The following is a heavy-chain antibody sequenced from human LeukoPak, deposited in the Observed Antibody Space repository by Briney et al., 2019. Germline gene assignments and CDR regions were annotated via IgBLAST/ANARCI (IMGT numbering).Heavy chain of an antibody. D-gene: IGHD6-19*01. Sequence: GGSLRLSCAASGFTFSSYAMHWVRQAPGKGLEWVAVISYDGSNKYYADSVKGRFTISRDNSKNTLYLQMNSLRAEDTAVYYCAREARDGSGWPGDAFDIWGQGTMVTVSS. CDR1: GFTFSSYA. CDR3: AREARDGSGWPGDAFDI. CDR2: ISYDGSNK. J-gene: IGHJ3*02. V-gene: IGHV3-30*04.